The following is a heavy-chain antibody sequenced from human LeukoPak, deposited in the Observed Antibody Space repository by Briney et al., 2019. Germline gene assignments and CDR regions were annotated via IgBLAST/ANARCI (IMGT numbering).Heavy chain of an antibody. CDR2: IYYSGST. Sequence: SETLSLTCAVSGDSISSDYWSWLRQPPGKGLEWIGYIYYSGSTNYNPSLKSRVTISVDTSKNQFSLKLSSVTAADTAMYYCARVSGYDWESFYDYWGQGSLVTVSS. V-gene: IGHV4-59*01. CDR3: ARVSGYDWESFYDY. J-gene: IGHJ4*02. D-gene: IGHD5-12*01. CDR1: GDSISSDY.